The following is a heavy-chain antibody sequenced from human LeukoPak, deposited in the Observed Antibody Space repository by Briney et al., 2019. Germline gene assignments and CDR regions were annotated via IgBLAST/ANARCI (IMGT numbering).Heavy chain of an antibody. J-gene: IGHJ5*02. V-gene: IGHV4-4*08. CDR3: ARNYYDSGGSDHTFFDP. D-gene: IGHD3-22*01. Sequence: PSETLSITCTVSGGSVSRYYWSWIRQPPGKGLEWIAYIYSSGSTTYNPSLSFNPPLESRVTISVDTSKNQFSLQLSSVTAADTAVYYCARNYYDSGGSDHTFFDPWGQGTLVIVSS. CDR2: IYSSGST. CDR1: GGSVSRYY.